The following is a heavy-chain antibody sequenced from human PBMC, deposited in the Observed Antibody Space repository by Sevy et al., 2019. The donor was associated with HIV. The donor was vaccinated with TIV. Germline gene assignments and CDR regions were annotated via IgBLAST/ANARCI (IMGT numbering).Heavy chain of an antibody. CDR1: GFNFSEHG. Sequence: GGSLRLSCAASGFNFSEHGMHWVRQAPGKGLEWVAVIWFFGTGKYYGDSVKGRLTISRDNSKNTLYLQMDSLRPDDTAMYYCAKDECGGNCYFDFWVQGTLVTVSS. CDR3: AKDECGGNCYFDF. CDR2: IWFFGTGK. D-gene: IGHD2-21*02. J-gene: IGHJ4*02. V-gene: IGHV3-33*03.